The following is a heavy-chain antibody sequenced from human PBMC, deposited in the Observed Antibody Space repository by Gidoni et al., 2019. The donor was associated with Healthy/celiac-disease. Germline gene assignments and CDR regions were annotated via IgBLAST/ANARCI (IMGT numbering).Heavy chain of an antibody. V-gene: IGHV4-59*01. CDR3: ARWQRSATAAPDYYMDV. Sequence: QVQLQESGPGLVKPSEPLSLTCTVSGGSLSSYYWSWIRQPPGKGLEWIGYIYYSGSTNYNPSLKSRVTISVDTSKNQFSLKLSSVTAADTAVYYCARWQRSATAAPDYYMDVWGKGTTVTVSS. CDR1: GGSLSSYY. CDR2: IYYSGST. D-gene: IGHD3-10*01. J-gene: IGHJ6*03.